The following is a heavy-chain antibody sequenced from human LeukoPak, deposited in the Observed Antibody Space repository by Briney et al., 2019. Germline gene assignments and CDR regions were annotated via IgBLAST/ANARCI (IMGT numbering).Heavy chain of an antibody. CDR2: ISGSGGST. V-gene: IGHV3-23*01. J-gene: IGHJ6*02. D-gene: IGHD2-2*01. CDR1: GFTFSGYA. CDR3: ARDLPRAASQRMDV. Sequence: GGSLRLSCAASGFTFSGYAMSWVRQAPGKGLEWVSAISGSGGSTYYADSVKGRFTISRDNSKNTLYLQMNSLRAEDTAVYYCARDLPRAASQRMDVWGQGTTVTVSS.